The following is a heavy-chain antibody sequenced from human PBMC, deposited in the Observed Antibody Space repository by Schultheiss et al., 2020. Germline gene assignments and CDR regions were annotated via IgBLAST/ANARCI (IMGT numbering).Heavy chain of an antibody. V-gene: IGHV3-48*02. J-gene: IGHJ2*01. CDR1: GFTFSSYS. CDR3: ARELYNVNWYFDL. Sequence: GSLRLSCAASGFTFSSYSMNWVRQAPGKGLEWVSYISSSSSTIYYADSVKGRFTISRDNAKNSLYLQMNSLRDEDTAVYYCARELYNVNWYFDLWGRGTLGTVYS. CDR2: ISSSSSTI. D-gene: IGHD5-24*01.